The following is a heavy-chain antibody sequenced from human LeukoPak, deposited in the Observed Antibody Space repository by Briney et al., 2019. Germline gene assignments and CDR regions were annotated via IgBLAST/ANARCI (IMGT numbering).Heavy chain of an antibody. CDR2: FYHGGST. V-gene: IGHV4-38-2*02. Sequence: SETLSLTCTVSGYSISTGYYWDWIRQPPGKGLEWIGTFYHGGSTYYNPSLKSRVTISVDTSKNQFSLNLTSVTAADTAVYYCARGPSGYHNTGGRGTLVTVSS. D-gene: IGHD5-12*01. CDR1: GYSISTGYY. J-gene: IGHJ4*02. CDR3: ARGPSGYHNT.